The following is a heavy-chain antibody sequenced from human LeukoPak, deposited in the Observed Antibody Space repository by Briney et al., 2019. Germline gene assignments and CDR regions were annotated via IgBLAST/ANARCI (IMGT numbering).Heavy chain of an antibody. J-gene: IGHJ5*02. CDR2: IYHSGST. CDR3: ARHTARLGAWEWFDP. V-gene: IGHV4-38-2*01. D-gene: IGHD3-9*01. Sequence: PSETLSLTCAVSGYSISNGYYWGWIRQPPAKGLEWVGSIYHSGSTYYNPSLKSRVTISVDTSKNQFSLKLSSVTAADQAVYYCARHTARLGAWEWFDPWGQGTLVTVSS. CDR1: GYSISNGYY.